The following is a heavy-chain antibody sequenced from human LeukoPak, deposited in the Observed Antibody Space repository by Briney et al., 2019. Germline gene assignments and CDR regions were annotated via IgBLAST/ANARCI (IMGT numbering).Heavy chain of an antibody. J-gene: IGHJ4*02. CDR3: AKDFRIGYSAHFDY. D-gene: IGHD2-21*01. V-gene: IGHV3-23*01. CDR1: GFTFRSHA. CDR2: IYENGGTT. Sequence: GGSLRLSCVGSGFTFRSHAMSWVRQAPEKGLEFVSGIYENGGTTYYADSVKGRFSISRDNSKNTLYLQMDSLRGEDTAVYYCAKDFRIGYSAHFDYWGQGALVTVSS.